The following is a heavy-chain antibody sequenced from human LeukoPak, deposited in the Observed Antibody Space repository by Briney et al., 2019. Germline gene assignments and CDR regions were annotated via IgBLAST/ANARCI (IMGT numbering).Heavy chain of an antibody. D-gene: IGHD2-2*02. CDR3: ARALPRVPAAIKDLDSDY. V-gene: IGHV1-8*03. Sequence: ASVKVSCKASGYTFTSYDINWVRQATGQGLEWMGWMNPNSGNTGYARKFQGRVTITRNTSISTAYMELSSLRSEDTAVYYCARALPRVPAAIKDLDSDYWGQGTLVTVSS. CDR1: GYTFTSYD. CDR2: MNPNSGNT. J-gene: IGHJ4*02.